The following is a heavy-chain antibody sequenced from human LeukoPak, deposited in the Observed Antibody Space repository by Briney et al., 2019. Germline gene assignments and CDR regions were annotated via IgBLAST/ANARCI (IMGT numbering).Heavy chain of an antibody. CDR2: IYYSGST. CDR3: ARAIGYDSSGYSDY. D-gene: IGHD3-22*01. J-gene: IGHJ4*02. CDR1: GGSISSYY. V-gene: IGHV4-59*12. Sequence: SETLSLTCTVSGGSISSYYWSWIRQPPGKGLEWIGSIYYSGSTYYNPSLKSRVTISVDTSKNQFSLKLSSVTAADTAVYYCARAIGYDSSGYSDYWGQGTLVTVSS.